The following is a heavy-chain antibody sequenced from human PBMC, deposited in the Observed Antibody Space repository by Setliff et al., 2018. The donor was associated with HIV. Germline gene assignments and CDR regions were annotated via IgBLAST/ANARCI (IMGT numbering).Heavy chain of an antibody. D-gene: IGHD1-26*01. V-gene: IGHV3-23*01. CDR2: ISGGGDDT. Sequence: GESLKISCAASGFTFDDYAMHWVRQAPGKGLEWVSAISGGGDDTYYADSVKGRFTISRDNDESSLYLQMNSLRAEDTAVYYCAKKGTSGTYSYYFDYWGQGTLVTVSS. J-gene: IGHJ4*02. CDR1: GFTFDDYA. CDR3: AKKGTSGTYSYYFDY.